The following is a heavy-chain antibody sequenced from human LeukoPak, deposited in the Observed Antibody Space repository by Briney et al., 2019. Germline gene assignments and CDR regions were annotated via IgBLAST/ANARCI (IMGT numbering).Heavy chain of an antibody. CDR2: IKHDGSEK. V-gene: IGHV3-7*01. J-gene: IGHJ6*03. CDR1: GFTFSRYW. CDR3: ARYDYYYYYMDV. Sequence: GGSLRLSCAASGFTFSRYWMSWVRQAPGKGLEWVANIKHDGSEKYYVDSMKGRFTISRDNAKNSLYLQMNSLRAEDTAVYYCARYDYYYYYMDVWGKGTTVTISS.